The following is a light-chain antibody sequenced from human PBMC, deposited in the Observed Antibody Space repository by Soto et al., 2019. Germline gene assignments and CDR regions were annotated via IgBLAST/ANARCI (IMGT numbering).Light chain of an antibody. CDR1: SSDVGGYHS. CDR3: CSYAGSSTFVL. CDR2: DVT. V-gene: IGLV2-11*01. J-gene: IGLJ2*01. Sequence: QSALTQPRSVSGSPGQSVTISCTGTSSDVGGYHSVSWYQQHPGKAPKVMIYDVTGRPSGVPDRFSGSKSGNTASLTISGLQAEDEADYYCCSYAGSSTFVLFGGGTKLTVL.